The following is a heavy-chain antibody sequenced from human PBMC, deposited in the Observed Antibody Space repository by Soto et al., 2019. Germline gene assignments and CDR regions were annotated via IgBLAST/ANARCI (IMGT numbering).Heavy chain of an antibody. Sequence: VQLQESGPGLVKPSQTLSLTCTVSGGSISSGGYYWSWIRQHPGKGLEWIGYIYYSGSTYYNPSLKSRVTISVDTSKNQFSLKLSSVTAADTAVYYCARDAVEMASRNNWFDPWGQGTLVTVSS. CDR1: GGSISSGGYY. D-gene: IGHD5-12*01. J-gene: IGHJ5*02. CDR2: IYYSGST. V-gene: IGHV4-31*03. CDR3: ARDAVEMASRNNWFDP.